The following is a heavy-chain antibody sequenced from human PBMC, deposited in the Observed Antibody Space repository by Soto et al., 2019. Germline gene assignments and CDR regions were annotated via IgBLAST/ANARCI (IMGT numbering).Heavy chain of an antibody. CDR3: AKDARLRSPIIAAAADDAFDI. CDR1: GFTFSSYA. Sequence: GGSLRLSCAASGFTFSSYAMSWVRQAPGKGLEWVSAISGSGGSTYYADSVKGRFTISRDNSKNTLYLQMNSLRAEDTAVYYCAKDARLRSPIIAAAADDAFDIWGQGTMVTVSS. CDR2: ISGSGGST. J-gene: IGHJ3*02. V-gene: IGHV3-23*01. D-gene: IGHD6-13*01.